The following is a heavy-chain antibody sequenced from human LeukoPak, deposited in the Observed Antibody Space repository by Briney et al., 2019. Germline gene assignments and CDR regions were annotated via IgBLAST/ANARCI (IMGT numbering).Heavy chain of an antibody. J-gene: IGHJ4*02. Sequence: LVFVSRINSYASITNSADSVKGRFTISRDNAKNTLYLQMSSLRAEDTAVYYCAKIDAYWGQGTLVTVSS. CDR3: AKIDAY. V-gene: IGHV3-74*01. CDR2: INSYASIT.